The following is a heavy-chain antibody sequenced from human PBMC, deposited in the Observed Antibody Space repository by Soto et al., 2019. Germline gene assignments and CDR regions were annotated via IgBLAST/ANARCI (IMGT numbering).Heavy chain of an antibody. CDR2: ISSSGSTI. CDR1: GFTFSSYE. Sequence: GGSLRLSCAASGFTFSSYEMNWVRQAPGKGLEWVSYISSSGSTIYYADSVKGRFTVSRDNAKNSLYLQMNSLRAEDTAVYYCARGNYDILTGYNIRYYYYYGMGVWGQGTTVTVSS. D-gene: IGHD3-9*01. V-gene: IGHV3-48*03. J-gene: IGHJ6*02. CDR3: ARGNYDILTGYNIRYYYYYGMGV.